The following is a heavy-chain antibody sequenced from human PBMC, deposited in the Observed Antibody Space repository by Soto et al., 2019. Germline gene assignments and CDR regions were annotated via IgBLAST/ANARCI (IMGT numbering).Heavy chain of an antibody. CDR2: IKSKTDGGTT. Sequence: SVSNAWMNWVRQAPGKGLAWVGRIKSKTDGGTTDYAAPVKGRFTISRDDSKTTLYLQMNSLKTEDTAVYYCTTEGYCTSTTCYAGSGSGSYDPCWGQGTLVTVSS. J-gene: IGHJ4*02. CDR3: TTEGYCTSTTCYAGSGSGSYDPC. CDR1: SVSNAW. D-gene: IGHD2-2*01. V-gene: IGHV3-15*07.